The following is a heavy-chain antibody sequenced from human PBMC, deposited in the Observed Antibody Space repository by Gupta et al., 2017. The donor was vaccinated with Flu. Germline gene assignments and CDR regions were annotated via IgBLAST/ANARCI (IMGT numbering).Heavy chain of an antibody. CDR2: INPSGGST. Sequence: MHWVRQAPGQGLEWMGIINPSGGSTSYAQKFQGRVTMTRDTSTSTVYMELSSLRSEDTAGYDCARDCHLRSGGYGMDVWGQGTMVTVSS. D-gene: IGHD3-16*01. CDR3: ARDCHLRSGGYGMDV. J-gene: IGHJ6*02. V-gene: IGHV1-46*01.